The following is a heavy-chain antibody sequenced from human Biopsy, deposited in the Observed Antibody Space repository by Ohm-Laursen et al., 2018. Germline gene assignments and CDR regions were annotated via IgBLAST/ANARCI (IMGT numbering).Heavy chain of an antibody. CDR2: NIPTLGTG. D-gene: IGHD3-9*01. CDR1: GGTFSNYG. Sequence: SSVKVSCKAPGGTFSNYGVNWVRQAPGQGLEWLGGNIPTLGTGNYAQKFQDRVTVAADTSTSTATMELRSLRSDDTAVYYCATKLTGYFHHWGQGTLVIVSS. CDR3: ATKLTGYFHH. J-gene: IGHJ1*01. V-gene: IGHV1-69*06.